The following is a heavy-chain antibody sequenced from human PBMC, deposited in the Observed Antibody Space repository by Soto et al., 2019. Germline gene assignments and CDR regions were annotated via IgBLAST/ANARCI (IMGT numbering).Heavy chain of an antibody. V-gene: IGHV4-30-4*01. D-gene: IGHD1-26*01. CDR1: GGSISSGDYY. J-gene: IGHJ4*02. Sequence: SETLSLTCTVSGGSISSGDYYWSWIRQPPGKGLEWIGYIYYSGSTYYNPSLKSRVTISVDTSKNQFSLKLSSVTAADTAVYYCAREGGIVGATTVDYRGQRTLVTVSS. CDR2: IYYSGST. CDR3: AREGGIVGATTVDY.